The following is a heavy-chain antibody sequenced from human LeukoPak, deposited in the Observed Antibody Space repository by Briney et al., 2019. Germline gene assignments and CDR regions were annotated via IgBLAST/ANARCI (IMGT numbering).Heavy chain of an antibody. V-gene: IGHV4-59*06. Sequence: PSETLSLTCTVSGDSISSYYWSWIRQHPGKGLKWIGYIYNSRSTYYNPSLKSRVTISVDTSKNQFSLKLSSVSAADTAVYYCAGLRGRPHAFDIWGQGTVVTVSS. D-gene: IGHD5-12*01. CDR1: GDSISSYY. CDR2: IYNSRST. CDR3: AGLRGRPHAFDI. J-gene: IGHJ3*02.